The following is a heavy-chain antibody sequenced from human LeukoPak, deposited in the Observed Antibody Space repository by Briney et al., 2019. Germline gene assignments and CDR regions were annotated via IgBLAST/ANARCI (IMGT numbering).Heavy chain of an antibody. D-gene: IGHD6-19*01. Sequence: GGSLRLSCAASGFTFSSYGMSWVRQAPGKGLEWVANIKEDGSEKYYVDSVKGRFTISRDNAKNSLYLQMNSLRAEDTAVYYCAREHSSGSICDYWGQGTLATVSS. CDR2: IKEDGSEK. V-gene: IGHV3-7*01. CDR1: GFTFSSYG. CDR3: AREHSSGSICDY. J-gene: IGHJ4*02.